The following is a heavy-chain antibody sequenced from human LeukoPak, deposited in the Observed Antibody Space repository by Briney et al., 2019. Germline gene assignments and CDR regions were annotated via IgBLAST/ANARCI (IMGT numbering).Heavy chain of an antibody. J-gene: IGHJ6*03. CDR2: IYPGDSDT. Sequence: GESLKISCKGSGYSFTSYWIGWVRQMPGKGLEWMGIIYPGDSDTRYSPSFQGQVTISADKSISTAYLQWSSLKASDTAMYYCARVNCSSTSCYFYYMDVWGKGTTVTVSS. CDR1: GYSFTSYW. CDR3: ARVNCSSTSCYFYYMDV. V-gene: IGHV5-51*01. D-gene: IGHD2-2*01.